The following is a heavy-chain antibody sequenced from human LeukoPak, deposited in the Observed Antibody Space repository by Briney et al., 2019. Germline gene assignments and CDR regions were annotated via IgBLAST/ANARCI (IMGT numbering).Heavy chain of an antibody. CDR1: GFTFSSYW. J-gene: IGHJ6*04. CDR3: AKCTRSYDFGDYGMDV. D-gene: IGHD3/OR15-3a*01. Sequence: LAGGSLRLSCAASGFTFSSYWMSWVRQAPGKGLEWVANIKQDGSEKYYVDSVKGRFTISRDNSKNTLYLQMNSLRAEDTAVYYCAKCTRSYDFGDYGMDVWGKGTTVTVSS. V-gene: IGHV3-7*01. CDR2: IKQDGSEK.